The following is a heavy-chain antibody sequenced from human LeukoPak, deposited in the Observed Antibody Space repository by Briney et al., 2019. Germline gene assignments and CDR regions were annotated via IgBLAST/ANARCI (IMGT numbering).Heavy chain of an antibody. CDR1: GGSISSYY. D-gene: IGHD3-10*01. CDR3: ARGLGMYYGSGSYYK. V-gene: IGHV4-4*09. J-gene: IGHJ4*02. CDR2: IYTSGST. Sequence: SETLSLTCTVSGGSISSYYWSWIRQPPGKGLEWIGYIYTSGSTNYNPSLKSRVTISVDTSKNQFSLKLSSVTAADTVVYYCARGLGMYYGSGSYYKWGQGTLVTVSS.